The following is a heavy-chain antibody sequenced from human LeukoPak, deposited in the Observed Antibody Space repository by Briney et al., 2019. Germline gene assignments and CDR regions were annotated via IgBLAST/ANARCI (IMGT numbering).Heavy chain of an antibody. J-gene: IGHJ4*02. CDR2: ISGSGGDT. D-gene: IGHD3-16*01. V-gene: IGHV3-23*01. CDR1: GFTFSSYA. Sequence: PGGSLRLSCAASGFTFSSYAMSWVRQAPGKGLEWVSAISGSGGDTYYADSVKGRFTISRDNSKNTLYLQMNSLRAEDTAVYYCAKTWGGGTWSPFDYWGQGSLVAVSS. CDR3: AKTWGGGTWSPFDY.